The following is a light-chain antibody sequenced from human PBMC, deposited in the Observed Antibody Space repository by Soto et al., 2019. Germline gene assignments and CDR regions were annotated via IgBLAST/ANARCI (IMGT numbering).Light chain of an antibody. CDR3: SSYGGSNNYVL. CDR2: DVN. CDR1: SSDIGAYNY. Sequence: QSALTQPPSASGSPGQSVTISCTGTSSDIGAYNYVSWYHHHPGNAPKLIIYDVNKRPSGVPDRFSGSKSGNTASLTVSGLRTEDEGDYYCSSYGGSNNYVLFGGGTKLTVL. J-gene: IGLJ2*01. V-gene: IGLV2-8*01.